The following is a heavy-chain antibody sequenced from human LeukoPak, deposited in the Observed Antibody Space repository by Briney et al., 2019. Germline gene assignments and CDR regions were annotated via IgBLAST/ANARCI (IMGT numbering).Heavy chain of an antibody. CDR2: INPNSGGT. Sequence: GASVKVSCKASGYTFTGYDMHWVRQAPGQGLEWMGWINPNSGGTNHAQRFQGRVTMTRDTSISTAYMELSRLKSEDTAVYYCARGASGVYTVTTSWFDPWGQGTLVTVSS. J-gene: IGHJ5*02. V-gene: IGHV1-2*02. CDR1: GYTFTGYD. CDR3: ARGASGVYTVTTSWFDP. D-gene: IGHD4-17*01.